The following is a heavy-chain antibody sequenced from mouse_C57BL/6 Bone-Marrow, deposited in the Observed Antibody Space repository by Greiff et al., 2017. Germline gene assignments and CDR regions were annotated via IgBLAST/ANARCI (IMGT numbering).Heavy chain of an antibody. Sequence: EVKLQESGGGLVKPGGSLKLSCAASGFTFSDYGMHWVRQAPEKGLEWVAYISSGSSTIYYADTVKGRFTISRDNAKNTLFLQMTSLRSEDTAMYYGASSYYGMDYWGQGTSVTVSS. CDR2: ISSGSSTI. V-gene: IGHV5-17*01. J-gene: IGHJ4*01. CDR1: GFTFSDYG. CDR3: ASSYYGMDY.